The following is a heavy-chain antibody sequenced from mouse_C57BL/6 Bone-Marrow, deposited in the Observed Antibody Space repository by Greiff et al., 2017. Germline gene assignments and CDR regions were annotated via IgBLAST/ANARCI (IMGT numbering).Heavy chain of an antibody. CDR2: ISDGGSYT. CDR3: ARDRVYYGSSFWFAY. Sequence: DVKLQESGGGLVKLGGSLKLSCAASGFTFSSYAMSWVRQTPEKRLEWVATISDGGSYTYYPDNVKGRFTISRDNAKNNLYLQMSHLKSEDTAMYYCARDRVYYGSSFWFAYWGQGTLVTVSA. J-gene: IGHJ3*01. CDR1: GFTFSSYA. V-gene: IGHV5-4*01. D-gene: IGHD1-1*01.